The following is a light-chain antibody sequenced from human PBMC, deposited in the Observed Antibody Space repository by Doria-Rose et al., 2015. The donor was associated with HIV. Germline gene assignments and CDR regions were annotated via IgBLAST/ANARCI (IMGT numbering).Light chain of an antibody. V-gene: IGKV3-20*01. J-gene: IGKJ1*01. CDR2: DGS. CDR3: HQYGTSWT. CDR1: QSFSSTY. Sequence: TQSPGTLSLSPGGRATLSCRASQSFSSTYLAWYQQKPGQAPSLLIYDGSTRATGNPDRFSASGSGTDFTLTINRLEPEDFALYYCHQYGTSWTFGQGTKVEI.